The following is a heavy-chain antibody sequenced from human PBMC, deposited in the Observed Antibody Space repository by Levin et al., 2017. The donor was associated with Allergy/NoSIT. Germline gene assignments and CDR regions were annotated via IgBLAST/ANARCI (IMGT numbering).Heavy chain of an antibody. CDR2: ISSSSSYT. J-gene: IGHJ6*02. Sequence: GGSLRLSCAASGFTFSDYYMSWIRQAPGKGLEWVSYISSSSSYTNYADSVKGRFTISRDNAKNSLYLQMNSLRAEDTAVYYCARDGKGIAVAGIYYYYYYGMDVWGQGTTVTVSS. D-gene: IGHD6-19*01. CDR3: ARDGKGIAVAGIYYYYYYGMDV. CDR1: GFTFSDYY. V-gene: IGHV3-11*05.